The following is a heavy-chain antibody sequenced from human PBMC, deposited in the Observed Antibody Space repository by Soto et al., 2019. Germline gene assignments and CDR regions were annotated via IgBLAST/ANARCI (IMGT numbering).Heavy chain of an antibody. CDR1: GFTFSSYA. J-gene: IGHJ4*02. CDR2: ISGIGHST. CDR3: AKRIMATIGHFDS. D-gene: IGHD5-12*01. Sequence: GGSLRLSCAASGFTFSSYAMSWVRQAPGKGLEWVSAISGIGHSTYYADSVKGRFTISRDNSKNTLYLQMNSLRAEDTAVYYCAKRIMATIGHFDSWGQGTLVTVSS. V-gene: IGHV3-23*01.